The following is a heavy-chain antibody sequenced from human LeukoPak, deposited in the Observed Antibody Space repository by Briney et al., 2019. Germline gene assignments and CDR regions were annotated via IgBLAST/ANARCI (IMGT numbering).Heavy chain of an antibody. CDR1: GFTFRNYD. CDR3: VRGGIQVSGIDAFDI. Sequence: GGSLGLSCAASGFTFRNYDMHWVRQFPGRGLEWVSAIGIADDTHYPDSVKGRFTISRENAKNSLYLQMNSLRDGDTAVYYCVRGGIQVSGIDAFDIWGQGTMVTVSS. D-gene: IGHD5/OR15-5a*01. J-gene: IGHJ3*02. CDR2: IGIADDT. V-gene: IGHV3-13*01.